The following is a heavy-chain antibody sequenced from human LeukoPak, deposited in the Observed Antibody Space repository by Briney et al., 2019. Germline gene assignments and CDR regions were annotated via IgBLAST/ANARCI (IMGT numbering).Heavy chain of an antibody. V-gene: IGHV1-18*01. D-gene: IGHD2-2*01. CDR2: ISAYNGNT. J-gene: IGHJ4*02. CDR3: AREDCSSTSCYCNY. CDR1: GYTFTSYG. Sequence: ASVKVSCEASGYTFTSYGISWVRQAPGQGLEWMGWISAYNGNTNYAQKFQGRVTITTDESTSTAYMELSSLRSEDTAVYYCAREDCSSTSCYCNYWGQGTLVTVSS.